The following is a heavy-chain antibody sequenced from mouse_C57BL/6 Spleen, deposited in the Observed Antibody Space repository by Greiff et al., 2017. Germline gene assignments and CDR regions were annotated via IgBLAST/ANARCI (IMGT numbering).Heavy chain of an antibody. CDR1: GYTFTSYW. CDR3: AKGYSNYVYFDV. D-gene: IGHD2-5*01. CDR2: IYPSDSVP. Sequence: VQLQQPGAELVRPGSSVKLSCAASGYTFTSYWMDWVKQSPGQGLEWIGNIYPSDSVPHYNQQFKDQATLTVDKSSSTAYMQLSSLTSEDSAVYYCAKGYSNYVYFDVWGTGTTVTVSS. V-gene: IGHV1-61*01. J-gene: IGHJ1*03.